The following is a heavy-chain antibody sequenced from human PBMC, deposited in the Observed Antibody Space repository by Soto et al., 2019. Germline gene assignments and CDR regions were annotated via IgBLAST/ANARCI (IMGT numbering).Heavy chain of an antibody. V-gene: IGHV1-69*13. Sequence: ASVKVSCKASGGTFSSYAISWVRQAPGQGLEWMGGIIPIFGTANYAQKFQGRVTITADESTSTAYMELSSLRSEDTAVYYCARVLVPGYCSSTSCYYYGMDVWGQGTTVTVSS. CDR1: GGTFSSYA. J-gene: IGHJ6*02. CDR3: ARVLVPGYCSSTSCYYYGMDV. D-gene: IGHD2-2*01. CDR2: IIPIFGTA.